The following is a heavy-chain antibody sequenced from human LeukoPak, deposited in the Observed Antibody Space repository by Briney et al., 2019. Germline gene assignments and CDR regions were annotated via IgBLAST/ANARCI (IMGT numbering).Heavy chain of an antibody. CDR1: GFAFSNFA. Sequence: GGSLRLSCVASGFAFSNFAMSWVRQAPGKWLEWDSGISGGGYGRSEEDSVKGRFTISRDNSNNTMFLHMNSLRAEDTAVYFCAKDSDSVLVTAIFYSWGQGSLVTVSS. CDR2: ISGGGYGR. CDR3: AKDSDSVLVTAIFYS. D-gene: IGHD2-21*02. V-gene: IGHV3-23*01. J-gene: IGHJ5*01.